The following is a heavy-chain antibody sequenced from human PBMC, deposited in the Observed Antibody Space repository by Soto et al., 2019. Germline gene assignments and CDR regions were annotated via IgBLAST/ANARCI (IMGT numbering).Heavy chain of an antibody. CDR3: ARADKILASAATVY. J-gene: IGHJ4*02. D-gene: IGHD6-13*01. V-gene: IGHV1-18*04. CDR2: ISAYNGNT. CDR1: GYTFTSYG. Sequence: ASVKVSCKASGYTFTSYGISWVRQPPGQGLEWMGWISAYNGNTNYAQKLQGRLTMTTDTSTSTAYMELRSLRSDDTAVYYCARADKILASAATVYRGQATFVTVSS.